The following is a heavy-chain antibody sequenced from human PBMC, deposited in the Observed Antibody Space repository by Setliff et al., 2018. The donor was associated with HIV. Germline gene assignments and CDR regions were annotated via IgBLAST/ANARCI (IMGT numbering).Heavy chain of an antibody. CDR1: GGSFSSYA. CDR2: INPNSGGT. Sequence: RASVKVSCKASGGSFSSYAISWVRQAPGQGLEWMGWINPNSGGTTYAQKFQGRVTMTRDTSISTAYMEVSRLRSEDTAVYYCARGGTNGAPGYYYMDVWGKGTTVTVSS. CDR3: ARGGTNGAPGYYYMDV. V-gene: IGHV1-2*02. D-gene: IGHD2-8*01. J-gene: IGHJ6*03.